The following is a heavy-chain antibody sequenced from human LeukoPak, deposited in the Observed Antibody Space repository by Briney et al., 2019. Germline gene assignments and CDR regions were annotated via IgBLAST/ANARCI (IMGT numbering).Heavy chain of an antibody. V-gene: IGHV3-9*01. J-gene: IGHJ6*03. Sequence: PGGSLRLSCVASGFTFDDYAMHWVRQAPGKGLEWVSGISWNSGRRGYADSVKGRFTISRDNAKNSLYLQMNSLRAGDTAVYYCARDRGRYYMDVWGKGTTVTISS. CDR3: ARDRGRYYMDV. CDR2: ISWNSGRR. CDR1: GFTFDDYA. D-gene: IGHD6-25*01.